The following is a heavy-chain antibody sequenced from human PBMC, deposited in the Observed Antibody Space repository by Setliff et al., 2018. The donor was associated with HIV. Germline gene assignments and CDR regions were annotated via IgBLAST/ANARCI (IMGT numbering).Heavy chain of an antibody. J-gene: IGHJ2*01. V-gene: IGHV4-59*08. CDR3: AGHGRWYLDL. CDR1: GGSISSYY. Sequence: SETLSLTCTVSGGSISSYYWSWIRQPPGRGLEWIGYIYYSGTINCNPSLKSRVTISLDTSKNQFSLKLSSVTAADTAVYYCAGHGRWYLDLWGRGTLVTVS. CDR2: IYYSGTI. D-gene: IGHD1-26*01.